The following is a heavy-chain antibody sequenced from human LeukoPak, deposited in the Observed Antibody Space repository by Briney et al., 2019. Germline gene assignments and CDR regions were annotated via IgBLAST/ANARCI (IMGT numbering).Heavy chain of an antibody. D-gene: IGHD1-26*01. V-gene: IGHV3-53*01. Sequence: GGSLRLSCAASGFTVSSNYMSWVRQAPGKGLEWVSVIYSGGSTYYADSVKGRFTISRDNSKNTLYLQMNSLRAEDTAVYYCARLGASRRYFDYWGQGTLVTASP. CDR2: IYSGGST. CDR1: GFTVSSNY. J-gene: IGHJ4*02. CDR3: ARLGASRRYFDY.